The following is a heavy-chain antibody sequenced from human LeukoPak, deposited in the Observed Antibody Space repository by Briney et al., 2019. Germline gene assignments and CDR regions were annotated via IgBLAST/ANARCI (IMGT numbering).Heavy chain of an antibody. CDR1: GFTFSDYY. CDR3: ASVRVTPEDTDY. D-gene: IGHD5-18*01. CDR2: ISSSGSTI. Sequence: GGSLRLSCAASGFTFSDYYMSWIRQAPGKGLEWVSYISSSGSTIYYADSVKGRFTISRDNAKNSLYLQMNSLRAEDTAVYYCASVRVTPEDTDYWGQGTLVTVSS. J-gene: IGHJ4*02. V-gene: IGHV3-11*01.